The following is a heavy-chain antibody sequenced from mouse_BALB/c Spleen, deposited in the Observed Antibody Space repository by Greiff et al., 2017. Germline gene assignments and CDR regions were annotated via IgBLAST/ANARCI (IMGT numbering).Heavy chain of an antibody. J-gene: IGHJ3*01. V-gene: IGHV1-5*01. Sequence: VQLQQSGTVLARPGASVKMSCKASGYSFTSYWMHWVKQRPGQGLEWIGAIYPGNSDTSYNQKFKGKAKLTAVTSASTAYMELSSLTNEDSAVYYCTRDDYGFWFAYWGQGTLVTVSA. CDR1: GYSFTSYW. D-gene: IGHD2-4*01. CDR2: IYPGNSDT. CDR3: TRDDYGFWFAY.